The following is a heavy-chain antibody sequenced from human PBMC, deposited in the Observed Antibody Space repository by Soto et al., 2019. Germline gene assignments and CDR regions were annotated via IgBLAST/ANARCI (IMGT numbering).Heavy chain of an antibody. D-gene: IGHD2-15*01. CDR1: GGSISSYY. CDR3: ARHKAVANWLDP. V-gene: IGHV4-59*08. Sequence: SETLSLTCTVSGGSISSYYWSWIRQPPGKGLEWIGYIYYSGSTNYNPSLKSRVTISVDTSKNQFSLKLSSVTAADTAVYYCARHKAVANWLDPWGQGTLVTVSS. J-gene: IGHJ5*02. CDR2: IYYSGST.